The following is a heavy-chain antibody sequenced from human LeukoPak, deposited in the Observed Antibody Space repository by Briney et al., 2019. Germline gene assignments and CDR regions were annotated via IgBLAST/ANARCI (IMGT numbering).Heavy chain of an antibody. J-gene: IGHJ4*02. D-gene: IGHD6-13*01. V-gene: IGHV4-59*01. CDR1: GGSISSYH. Sequence: SETLSLTCTVSGGSISSYHWSWIRQPPGKGLEWIGYIYYSGSTNYNPSLKSRVTISVDTSKNQFSLKLSSVTAADTAVYYCARTGFIAAAAYFDYWGQGTLVTVSS. CDR2: IYYSGST. CDR3: ARTGFIAAAAYFDY.